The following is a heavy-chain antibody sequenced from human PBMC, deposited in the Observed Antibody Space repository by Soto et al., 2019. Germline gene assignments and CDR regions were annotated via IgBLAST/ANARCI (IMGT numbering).Heavy chain of an antibody. CDR1: GFTFTSSA. V-gene: IGHV1-58*02. CDR3: AADRVRRHPSPSYNWNAPDAFDI. J-gene: IGHJ3*02. Sequence: SVKVSCKASGFTFTSSAMQWVRQARGQRLEWIGWIVVGSGNTNYAQKFQERVTITRDMSTSTAYMELSSLRSEDTAVYYCAADRVRRHPSPSYNWNAPDAFDIWGQGTMVTVSS. CDR2: IVVGSGNT. D-gene: IGHD1-1*01.